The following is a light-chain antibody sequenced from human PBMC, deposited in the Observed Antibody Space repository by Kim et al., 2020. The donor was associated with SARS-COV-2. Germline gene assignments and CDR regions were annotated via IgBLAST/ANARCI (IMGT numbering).Light chain of an antibody. CDR2: AAS. V-gene: IGKV1-9*01. Sequence: ASVGDRVTITCRASQGISTYLAWYQQEPGKAHTLLIYAASTLQSGVASRFSGSGAGIDFTLPISSLQPEELATHYCQPLNSYPSTFGPGTKVDIK. CDR1: QGISTY. CDR3: QPLNSYPST. J-gene: IGKJ3*01.